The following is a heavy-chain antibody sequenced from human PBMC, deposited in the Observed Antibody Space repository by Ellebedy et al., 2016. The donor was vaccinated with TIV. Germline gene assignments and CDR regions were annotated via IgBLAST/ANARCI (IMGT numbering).Heavy chain of an antibody. V-gene: IGHV1-18*01. CDR2: ISAYNGNT. CDR3: ASEAYGDYDFDY. D-gene: IGHD4-17*01. J-gene: IGHJ4*02. CDR1: GYTFTSYG. Sequence: ASVKVSXXASGYTFTSYGISWVRQAPGQGLEWMGWISAYNGNTNYAQKLQGRVTMTEDTSTDTAYMELSSLRSEDTAVYYCASEAYGDYDFDYWGQGTLVTVSS.